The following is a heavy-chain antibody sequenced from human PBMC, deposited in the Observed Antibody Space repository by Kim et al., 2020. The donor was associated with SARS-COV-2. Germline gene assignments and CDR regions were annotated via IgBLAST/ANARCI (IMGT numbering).Heavy chain of an antibody. D-gene: IGHD7-27*01. CDR1: GFTFTTYW. J-gene: IGHJ4*02. CDR2: INSDGSST. CDR3: TMGMATILN. Sequence: GGSLRLSCSASGFTFTTYWMHWVRQAPGKGLVWVSRINSDGSSTDYADSVKGRFTISRDDAKNTLYLQMNSLRAEDTAVYYSTMGMATILNWGQGTLVTVSS. V-gene: IGHV3-74*01.